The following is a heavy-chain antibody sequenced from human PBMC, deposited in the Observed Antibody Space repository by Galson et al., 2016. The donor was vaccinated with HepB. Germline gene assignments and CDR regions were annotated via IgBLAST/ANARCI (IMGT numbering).Heavy chain of an antibody. CDR3: ARSISRTNGPPFDY. J-gene: IGHJ4*02. D-gene: IGHD1-20*01. CDR2: IWYDGSEE. V-gene: IGHV3-33*01. CDR1: GFTFRNYG. Sequence: SLRLSCAASGFTFRNYGMHWVRQAPGKGLEWVALIWYDGSEEYYADSVKGRFTISRDNSKNTLYLQMNSLGAEDTAVYYCARSISRTNGPPFDYWGQGTLVTVSS.